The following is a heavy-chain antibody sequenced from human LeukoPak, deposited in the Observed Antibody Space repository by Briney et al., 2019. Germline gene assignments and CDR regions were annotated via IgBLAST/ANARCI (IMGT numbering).Heavy chain of an antibody. CDR1: GFTFSNYW. Sequence: GGSLRLSCAAPGFTFSNYWMHWVRQAPGKGLVWVSRINSDGINTSYADSVKGRFTISRDNAKNTLNLQMNSLRAEDTAVYYCAKAGAVVVVAAKYFDYWGQGTLVTVSS. D-gene: IGHD2-15*01. CDR2: INSDGINT. J-gene: IGHJ4*02. V-gene: IGHV3-74*01. CDR3: AKAGAVVVVAAKYFDY.